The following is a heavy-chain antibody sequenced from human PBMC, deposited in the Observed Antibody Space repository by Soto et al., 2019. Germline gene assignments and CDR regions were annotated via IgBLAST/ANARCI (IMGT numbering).Heavy chain of an antibody. CDR2: ISGSGSNI. CDR1: GFTFSNYA. D-gene: IGHD1-26*01. J-gene: IGHJ4*02. CDR3: AKGRIVGATKKTNFDY. V-gene: IGHV3-23*01. Sequence: VGSLRLSWVASGFTFSNYAMNWVRQAPGKGLEWVSLISGSGSNIYYADSVKGRFTVSRDNSKNTVYLHMNSLRGEDTALYYCAKGRIVGATKKTNFDYWGQGTLVTVSS.